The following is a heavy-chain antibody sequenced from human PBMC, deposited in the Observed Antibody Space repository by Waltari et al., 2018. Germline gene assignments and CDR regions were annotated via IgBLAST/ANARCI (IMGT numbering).Heavy chain of an antibody. CDR3: VRGCAGGACYSDTYYSMDV. D-gene: IGHD2-21*02. CDR1: GGSINNYY. V-gene: IGHV4-59*04. J-gene: IGHJ6*03. CDR2: ISYSGIT. Sequence: QVQLQESGPGLVKPSETLSLTCTVSGGSINNYYWSWIRQPPGKRLEWIGYISYSGITDYKSPRESRVTMSVDTSRSQFSLKLRSVADADTATYYCVRGCAGGACYSDTYYSMDVWGKGTTVTVSS.